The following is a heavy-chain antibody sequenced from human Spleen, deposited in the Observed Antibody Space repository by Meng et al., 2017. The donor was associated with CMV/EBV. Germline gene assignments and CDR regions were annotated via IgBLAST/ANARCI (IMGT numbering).Heavy chain of an antibody. J-gene: IGHJ5*02. CDR1: GGSISSSSYY. CDR2: IYYRGNT. CDR3: VRDGTAAPLPNVCFDL. D-gene: IGHD6-13*01. Sequence: GSLRLSCTVSGGSISSSSYYWGWLRQPPGKGLEWIGGIYYRGNTNYNTTLKSRVAISVDTSKNQASLKVTSMTAADTAMYYCVRDGTAAPLPNVCFDLRGQGTLVTVSS. V-gene: IGHV4-39*07.